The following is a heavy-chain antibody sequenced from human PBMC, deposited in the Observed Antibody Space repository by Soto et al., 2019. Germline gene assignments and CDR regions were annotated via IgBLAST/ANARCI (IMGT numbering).Heavy chain of an antibody. D-gene: IGHD2-15*01. CDR2: ITGSGESS. V-gene: IGHV3-23*01. Sequence: EVQLLESGGGLVQPGGSLRLSCAASGFTFSTYAMSWVRQAPGKGLEWGSGITGSGESSYYADSVQGRFTISRDNSKNALYLHMNSLRGEDTAVYYCAKAGGDCSGGSCYSGQGDYWGQGALVTVSS. CDR3: AKAGGDCSGGSCYSGQGDY. J-gene: IGHJ4*02. CDR1: GFTFSTYA.